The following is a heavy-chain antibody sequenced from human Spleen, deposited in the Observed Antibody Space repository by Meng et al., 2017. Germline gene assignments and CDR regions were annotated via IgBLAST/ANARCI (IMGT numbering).Heavy chain of an antibody. CDR2: IYYSGST. J-gene: IGHJ5*02. V-gene: IGHV4-31*03. CDR1: GGSLSSGGYY. CDR3: AREVRLGEFLSQSNNWFDP. D-gene: IGHD3-10*01. Sequence: LQGAGPGLVKPSPTPSLTCTGSGGSLSSGGYYWSLIRQHPGKGLEWIGYIYYSGSTYYNPSLKSRVTISVDTSKNQFSLKLSSVTAADTAVYYCAREVRLGEFLSQSNNWFDPWGQGTLVTVSS.